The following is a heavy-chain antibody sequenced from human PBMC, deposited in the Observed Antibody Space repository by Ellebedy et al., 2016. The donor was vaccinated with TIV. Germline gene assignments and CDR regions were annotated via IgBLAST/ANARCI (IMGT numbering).Heavy chain of an antibody. CDR3: ARLRPGYCSSTSCYWDAFDI. D-gene: IGHD2-2*01. J-gene: IGHJ3*02. V-gene: IGHV1-8*01. Sequence: AASVKVSCKASGYTFTSYDINWVRQATGQGLEWMGWMNPNSGNTGYAQKFQGRVTMTRNTPISTAYMELSSLRSEDTAVYYCARLRPGYCSSTSCYWDAFDIWGQGTMVTVSS. CDR1: GYTFTSYD. CDR2: MNPNSGNT.